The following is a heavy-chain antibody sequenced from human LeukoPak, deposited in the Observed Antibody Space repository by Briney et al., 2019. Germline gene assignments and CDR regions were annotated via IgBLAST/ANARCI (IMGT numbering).Heavy chain of an antibody. CDR1: GFTFSSYA. Sequence: GGSLRLSCAASGFTFSSYAMTWVRQAPGKGLKWVSSISGSGSDTYYADSVKGRFTISRDNSKNTLYLQMNSLSAEGTAVYYCAKTLSYDSSDYYFVYWGQGSLVTVSS. CDR2: ISGSGSDT. D-gene: IGHD3-22*01. V-gene: IGHV3-23*01. J-gene: IGHJ4*02. CDR3: AKTLSYDSSDYYFVY.